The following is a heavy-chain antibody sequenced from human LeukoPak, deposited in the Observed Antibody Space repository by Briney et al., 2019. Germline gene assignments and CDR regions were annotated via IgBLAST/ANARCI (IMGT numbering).Heavy chain of an antibody. V-gene: IGHV3-30*02. D-gene: IGHD1-26*01. CDR3: AKDQEGAPLSYDY. J-gene: IGHJ4*02. CDR2: IRYDGSNK. Sequence: GGSLRLSCAASEFTFSSYGMHWVRQAPGKGLEWVAFIRYDGSNKYYADSVKGRFTISRDNSKNTLYLQMNSLRAEDTAVYYCAKDQEGAPLSYDYWGQGTLVTVSS. CDR1: EFTFSSYG.